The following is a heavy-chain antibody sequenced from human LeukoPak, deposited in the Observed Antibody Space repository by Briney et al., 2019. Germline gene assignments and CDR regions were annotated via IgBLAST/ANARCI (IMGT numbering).Heavy chain of an antibody. J-gene: IGHJ4*02. CDR2: IYHSGST. CDR1: GGSFSSGGYS. D-gene: IGHD3-10*01. V-gene: IGHV4-30-2*01. CDR3: ASLVSLWFGELLPDY. Sequence: PSETLTLTCAVSGGSFSSGGYSWSWIRQPPGKGLEWIGYIYHSGSTYYNPSLKSRVTISVDRTKNQFSLKLSSVTAADTAVYYCASLVSLWFGELLPDYWGQGTLVTVSS.